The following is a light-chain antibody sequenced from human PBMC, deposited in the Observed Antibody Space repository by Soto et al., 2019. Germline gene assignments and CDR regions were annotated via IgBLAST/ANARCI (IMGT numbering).Light chain of an antibody. CDR1: QSISSW. CDR3: QQYNSYWT. Sequence: DIQMTQSPSTLSASVGDRVTITCRASQSISSWLAWYQQKPGKAPNLLIYADSSLETGVPSRFSGSGSGTEFTLTISSLQPDDFATYYCQQYNSYWTVGQGTKVDI. J-gene: IGKJ1*01. V-gene: IGKV1-5*01. CDR2: ADS.